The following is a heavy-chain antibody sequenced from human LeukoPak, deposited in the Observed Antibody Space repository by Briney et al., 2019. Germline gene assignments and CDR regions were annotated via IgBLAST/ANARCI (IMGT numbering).Heavy chain of an antibody. CDR3: AGHRKYCSSTSCHDAFDI. V-gene: IGHV4-30-4*08. CDR2: IYYSGST. D-gene: IGHD2-2*01. J-gene: IGHJ3*02. CDR1: GGSISSGDYY. Sequence: PSETLSLTCTVSGGSISSGDYYWSWIRQPPGKGLEWIGYIYYSGSTYYNPSLKSRVTISVDTSKNQFSLKLSSVTAADTAVYYCAGHRKYCSSTSCHDAFDIWGQGTMVTVSS.